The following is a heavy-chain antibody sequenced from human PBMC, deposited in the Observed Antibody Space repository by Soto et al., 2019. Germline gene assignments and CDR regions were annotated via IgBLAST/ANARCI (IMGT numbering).Heavy chain of an antibody. D-gene: IGHD3-10*01. CDR3: ARDVSGKLGHDS. CDR2: TKQDGSDK. V-gene: IGHV3-7*01. Sequence: SGGSLRLSCAASGFTFSSFWMSWVRRAPGKGLEWVANTKQDGSDKNYVGSVKGRFTISRDNAKNSLYLQMNSLRVEDTAVYYCARDVSGKLGHDSWGQGTLVTVSS. J-gene: IGHJ4*02. CDR1: GFTFSSFW.